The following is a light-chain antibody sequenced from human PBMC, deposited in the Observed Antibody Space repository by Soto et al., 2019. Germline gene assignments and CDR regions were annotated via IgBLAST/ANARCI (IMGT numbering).Light chain of an antibody. CDR3: MQALQTTLT. V-gene: IGKV4-1*01. Sequence: DIVMTQSPDSLAVSLGERATINCKSSQAVLYSVNNKNCLAWYQQKPGQPPKVLIYWASTREPGVPERFSCSGAGTDCTRQITRVEAEDVGLDYCMQALQTTLTFGQGTRLEIK. CDR2: WAS. CDR1: QAVLYSVNNKNC. J-gene: IGKJ5*01.